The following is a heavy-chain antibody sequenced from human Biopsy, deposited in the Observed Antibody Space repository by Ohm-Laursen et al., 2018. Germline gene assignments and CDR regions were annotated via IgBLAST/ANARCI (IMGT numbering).Heavy chain of an antibody. V-gene: IGHV3-9*01. CDR1: GFNFNHYA. Sequence: SLSLSCTASGFNFNHYAMQWVRQVPGRGLGWVSSISWSNDNIHYADSVKGRFTISRDNAKNSLYLQMNSLRAEDTAFYYCAKVRKGFGESGSQYNSDMDVWGQGTTVTVSS. J-gene: IGHJ6*02. CDR2: ISWSNDNI. D-gene: IGHD3-10*01. CDR3: AKVRKGFGESGSQYNSDMDV.